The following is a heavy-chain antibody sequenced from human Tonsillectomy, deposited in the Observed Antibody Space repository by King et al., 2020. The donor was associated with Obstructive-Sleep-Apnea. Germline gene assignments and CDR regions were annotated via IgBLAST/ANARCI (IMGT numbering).Heavy chain of an antibody. CDR3: ATSPGPTENYYHGLDV. J-gene: IGHJ6*02. D-gene: IGHD2-2*01. Sequence: QLQESGPGLVKPSETLSLTCTVSGGSISDYYWSWIRQPPGKGLEWIGYIYLSESTSYNPSLKSRVTISVDMSKNQISLKLSSVTAADTALYYWATSPGPTENYYHGLDVWGQGTTVTVSS. V-gene: IGHV4-59*01. CDR1: GGSISDYY. CDR2: IYLSEST.